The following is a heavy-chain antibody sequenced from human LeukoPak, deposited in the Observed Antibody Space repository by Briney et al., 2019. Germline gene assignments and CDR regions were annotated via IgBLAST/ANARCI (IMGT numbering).Heavy chain of an antibody. D-gene: IGHD3-10*01. Sequence: GGSLRLSCAASGFSFSSYSMNWVRQAPGKGLEWVSGISWNSGSIGYADSVKGRFTISRDNAKNSLYLQMNSLRAEDTALYYCAKTMVRGVITYYFDYWGQGTLVTVSS. V-gene: IGHV3-9*01. CDR1: GFSFSSYS. J-gene: IGHJ4*02. CDR2: ISWNSGSI. CDR3: AKTMVRGVITYYFDY.